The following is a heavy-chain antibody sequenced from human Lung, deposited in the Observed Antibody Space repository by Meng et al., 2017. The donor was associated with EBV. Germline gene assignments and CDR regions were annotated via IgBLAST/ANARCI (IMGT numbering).Heavy chain of an antibody. CDR1: GGSISRSNW. CDR2: IYHSGTT. Sequence: QGQLQESAPGLAKPSGTLSLTCTVSGGSISRSNWWSWVRQSPQKGLEWIGEIYHSGTTNYNPSLKSRVTILVDKSKTQFSLKLSSVTAADTAVYYCARVGYYYDRSGPYAAAFDNWGQGTLVTVSS. CDR3: ARVGYYYDRSGPYAAAFDN. J-gene: IGHJ4*02. V-gene: IGHV4-4*02. D-gene: IGHD3-22*01.